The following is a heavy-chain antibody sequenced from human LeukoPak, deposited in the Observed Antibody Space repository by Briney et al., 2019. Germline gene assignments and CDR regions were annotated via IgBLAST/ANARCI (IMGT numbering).Heavy chain of an antibody. V-gene: IGHV1-2*02. CDR2: INPNSGGT. CDR1: GGTFTSYA. Sequence: ASVKVSCKASGGTFTSYAMNWVRQAPGQGLEWMGWINPNSGGTNYAQKFQGRVTMTRDTSISTAYMELSRLRSDDTAVYYCAREGDVVVPAGFDPWGQGTLVTVSS. J-gene: IGHJ5*02. CDR3: AREGDVVVPAGFDP. D-gene: IGHD2-2*01.